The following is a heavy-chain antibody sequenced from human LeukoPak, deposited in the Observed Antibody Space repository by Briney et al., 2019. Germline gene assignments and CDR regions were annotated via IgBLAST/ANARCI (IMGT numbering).Heavy chain of an antibody. D-gene: IGHD6-13*01. CDR2: IYYSGST. CDR1: GGSISSYY. J-gene: IGHJ6*03. Sequence: ASETLSLTCTVSGGSISSYYWSWIRQPPGKGLEWIGYIYYSGSTNYNPSLKSRVTISVDTSKNQFSLKLSSVTAADTAVYYCARVRDSSSWSSHYYYYYYMDVWGKGTTVTISS. CDR3: ARVRDSSSWSSHYYYYYYMDV. V-gene: IGHV4-59*01.